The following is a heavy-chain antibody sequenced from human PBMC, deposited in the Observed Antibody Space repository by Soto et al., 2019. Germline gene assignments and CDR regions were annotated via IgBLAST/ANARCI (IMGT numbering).Heavy chain of an antibody. D-gene: IGHD4-17*01. CDR3: ATLRAFDI. V-gene: IGHV3-23*01. CDR2: ISGSGGST. Sequence: EVQLLESGGGLVQPGGSLRLSCAASGFTFSSYAMSWVRQSPGKGLEWVSAISGSGGSTYYADSVKGRFTISRDNSKNTLYLQMNSLRAEDTAVDDCATLRAFDIWGQGTMVTVSS. J-gene: IGHJ3*02. CDR1: GFTFSSYA.